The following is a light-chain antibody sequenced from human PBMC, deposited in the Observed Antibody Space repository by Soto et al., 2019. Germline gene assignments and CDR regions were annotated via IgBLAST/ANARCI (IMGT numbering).Light chain of an antibody. J-gene: IGLJ3*02. CDR2: GNN. CDR3: QSYDSSLSGWV. Sequence: QSVLTQPPSVSGAPGQRVTISCTGSSFNIGAGYDVHWYQQLPGTAPKLLIFGNNNRPSGVPDRFSGSKSGTSASLAITGLQAEDEADYYCQSYDSSLSGWVFGGGTKLTVL. V-gene: IGLV1-40*01. CDR1: SFNIGAGYD.